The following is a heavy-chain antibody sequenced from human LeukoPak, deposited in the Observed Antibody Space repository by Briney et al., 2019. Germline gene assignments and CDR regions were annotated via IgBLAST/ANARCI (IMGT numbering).Heavy chain of an antibody. J-gene: IGHJ6*03. Sequence: GESLQISCKGSGYSFTSYWIGWVRQMPGKGLEGMGTIYPGDAGTRYSPYFQGQVTISADKSTSTAYLQWSSLKASDTAMYYCARRYCSGGSCYNYMDVWGKGTTVTVSS. V-gene: IGHV5-51*01. D-gene: IGHD2-15*01. CDR2: IYPGDAGT. CDR1: GYSFTSYW. CDR3: ARRYCSGGSCYNYMDV.